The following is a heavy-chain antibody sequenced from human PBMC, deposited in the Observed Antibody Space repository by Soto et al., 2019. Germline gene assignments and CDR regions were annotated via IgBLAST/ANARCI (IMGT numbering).Heavy chain of an antibody. J-gene: IGHJ4*02. D-gene: IGHD3-3*01. CDR1: GFTFSSYA. V-gene: IGHV3-23*01. CDR3: AKRSNDFWSGYYHY. Sequence: GSLRLSCAASGFTFSSYAMSWVRQAPGKGLEWVSAISGSGGSTYYADSVKGRFTISRDNSKNTLYLQMNSLRAEDTAVYYCAKRSNDFWSGYYHYWGQGTLVTVSS. CDR2: ISGSGGST.